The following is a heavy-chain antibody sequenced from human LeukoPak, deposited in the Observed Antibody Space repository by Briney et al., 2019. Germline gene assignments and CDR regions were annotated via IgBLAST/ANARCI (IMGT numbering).Heavy chain of an antibody. V-gene: IGHV3-7*03. CDR3: AKDQRGYGSGSYDY. J-gene: IGHJ4*02. CDR2: IKQDGSEK. Sequence: PGGSLRLSCAASGFTLSSYWMSRVRQAPGKGLEWVANIKQDGSEKYYVDSVEGRFTISRDNSKNTLYLQMNSLRAEDTAVYYCAKDQRGYGSGSYDYWGQGTLVTVSS. D-gene: IGHD3-10*01. CDR1: GFTLSSYW.